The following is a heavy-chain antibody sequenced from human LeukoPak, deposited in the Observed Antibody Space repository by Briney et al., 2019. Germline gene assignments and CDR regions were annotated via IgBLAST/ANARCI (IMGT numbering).Heavy chain of an antibody. CDR2: IYDSGST. CDR3: ARAVGGDGSGSL. J-gene: IGHJ4*02. D-gene: IGHD3-10*01. V-gene: IGHV4-59*01. CDR1: GGSIRSYH. Sequence: PSETLSLTCTVSGGSIRSYHWSWIRQPPGKRLEWIGYIYDSGSTNYNPSLKSRVAMSVDMSTRQISLKLSSVTAADTAVYYCARAVGGDGSGSLWGPGTLVTVSS.